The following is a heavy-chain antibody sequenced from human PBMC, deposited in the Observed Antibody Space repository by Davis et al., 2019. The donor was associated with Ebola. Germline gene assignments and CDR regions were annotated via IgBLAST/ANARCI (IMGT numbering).Heavy chain of an antibody. D-gene: IGHD3-22*01. Sequence: ASVKVSCKASGYTFTGYYMHWVRQAPGQGLEWMGWINPNSGGTNYAQKFQGRVTMTRDTSISTAYMELSRLRSDDTAVYYCAKAPGSMIIVSFDYWGQGTLVTVSS. CDR1: GYTFTGYY. V-gene: IGHV1-2*02. CDR3: AKAPGSMIIVSFDY. J-gene: IGHJ4*02. CDR2: INPNSGGT.